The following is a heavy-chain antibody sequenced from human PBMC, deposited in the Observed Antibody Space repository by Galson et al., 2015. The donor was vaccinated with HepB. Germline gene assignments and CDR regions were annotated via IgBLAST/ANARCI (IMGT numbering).Heavy chain of an antibody. CDR3: VKGGGYSAIRGRGGFDS. J-gene: IGHJ4*02. D-gene: IGHD5-12*01. Sequence: SLRLSCAASGFTFNSYAMHWVRQAPGKGLQWVAVITYGGTNKFYARSVKGRFTISRDNSRNTLFLHMNSLRPEDTALYYCVKGGGYSAIRGRGGFDSWGQGALVTVSS. CDR1: GFTFNSYA. V-gene: IGHV3-30*04. CDR2: ITYGGTNK.